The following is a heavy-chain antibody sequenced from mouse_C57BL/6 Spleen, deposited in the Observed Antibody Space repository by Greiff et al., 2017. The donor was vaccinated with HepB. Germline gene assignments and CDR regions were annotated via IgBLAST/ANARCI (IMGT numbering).Heavy chain of an antibody. CDR2: IYPGSGNT. CDR1: GYTFTDYY. Sequence: QVQLQQSGAELVRPGASVKLSCKASGYTFTDYYINWVKQRPGQGLEWIARIYPGSGNTYYNEKFKGKATLTAEKSSSTAYMQLSSLTSEDSAVYFCARWGDYDNYFDYWGQGTTLTVSS. CDR3: ARWGDYDNYFDY. V-gene: IGHV1-76*01. D-gene: IGHD2-4*01. J-gene: IGHJ2*01.